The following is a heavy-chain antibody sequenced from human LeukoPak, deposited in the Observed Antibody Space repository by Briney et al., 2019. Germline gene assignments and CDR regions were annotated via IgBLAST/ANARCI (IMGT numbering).Heavy chain of an antibody. CDR3: ATVPSGSYPHFDY. CDR1: GGSFSGYY. CDR2: INHSGST. V-gene: IGHV4-34*01. J-gene: IGHJ4*02. D-gene: IGHD1-26*01. Sequence: SETLSLTCAVYGGSFSGYYWSWIRQPPGKGLEWIGEINHSGSTNYNPSLKSRVTISVDTSKNQFSLKLSSVTAADTAVYYCATVPSGSYPHFDYWGQGTLVTVSS.